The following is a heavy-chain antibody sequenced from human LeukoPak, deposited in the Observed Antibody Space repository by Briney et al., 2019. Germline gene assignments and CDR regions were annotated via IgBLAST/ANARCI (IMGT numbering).Heavy chain of an antibody. CDR2: IWYDGSNK. CDR3: ARGIIPGTTLDY. CDR1: GFTFSSYG. J-gene: IGHJ4*02. V-gene: IGHV3-33*01. D-gene: IGHD1-14*01. Sequence: GGSLRLSCAASGFTFSSYGMPWVRQAPGKGLEWVAVIWYDGSNKYYADSVKGRFTISRDNSKNTLYLQMNSLRAEDTAVYYCARGIIPGTTLDYWGQGTLVTVSS.